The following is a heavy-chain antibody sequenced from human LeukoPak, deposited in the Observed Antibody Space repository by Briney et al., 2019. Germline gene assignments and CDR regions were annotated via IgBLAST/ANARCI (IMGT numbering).Heavy chain of an antibody. J-gene: IGHJ4*02. CDR1: GGSISSGSYY. Sequence: SETLSLTCTVSGGSISSGSYYWSWIRQPAGKGLEWIGRIYTSGSINYNPSLKSRVTISVDTSKNQFSLKLSSVTAADTAVYYCARDSDGGYCSTTSCYTWGQGTLVTVSS. V-gene: IGHV4-61*02. CDR2: IYTSGSI. CDR3: ARDSDGGYCSTTSCYT. D-gene: IGHD2-2*02.